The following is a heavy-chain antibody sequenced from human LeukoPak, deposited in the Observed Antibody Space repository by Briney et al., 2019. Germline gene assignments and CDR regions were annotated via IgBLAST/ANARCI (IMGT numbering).Heavy chain of an antibody. CDR1: GGSISSYY. CDR2: IYYSGST. J-gene: IGHJ4*02. CDR3: ARASSIAAALFDY. V-gene: IGHV4-59*01. D-gene: IGHD6-13*01. Sequence: PSETLSLTCTVSGGSISSYYWSWIRQLPGKGLEWIGYIYYSGSTNYNPSLKSRVTISVDTSKNQFSLKLSSVTAADTAVYYCARASSIAAALFDYWGQGTLVTVSS.